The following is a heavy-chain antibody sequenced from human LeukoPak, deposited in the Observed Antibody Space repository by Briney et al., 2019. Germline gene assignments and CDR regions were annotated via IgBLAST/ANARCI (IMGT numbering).Heavy chain of an antibody. V-gene: IGHV3-23*01. Sequence: PGGSLRLSCAASGFTFSNSAMSWVRQTPGKGLEWVSTLSGSGITTYYADSVKGRFTISRDNSKNTLYLQMNSLRAEDTAVYYRAKGIYSSGWSYFDYWGHGTLVTVSS. J-gene: IGHJ4*01. CDR2: LSGSGITT. CDR1: GFTFSNSA. CDR3: AKGIYSSGWSYFDY. D-gene: IGHD6-19*01.